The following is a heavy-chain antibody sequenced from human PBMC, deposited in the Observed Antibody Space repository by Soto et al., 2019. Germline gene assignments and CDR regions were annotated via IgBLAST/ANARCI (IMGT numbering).Heavy chain of an antibody. V-gene: IGHV4-34*01. CDR1: GGSFSGYY. CDR2: INHSGST. Sequence: QVQLQQWGAGLLKPSETLSLTCAVYGGSFSGYYWSWIRQPPGKGLEWIGEINHSGSTNYNPSLKSRVTISADTSKTQFSLKLSSVTAADTAVYYCARGGRGHWFDPWGQGTLVTVSS. D-gene: IGHD2-15*01. J-gene: IGHJ5*02. CDR3: ARGGRGHWFDP.